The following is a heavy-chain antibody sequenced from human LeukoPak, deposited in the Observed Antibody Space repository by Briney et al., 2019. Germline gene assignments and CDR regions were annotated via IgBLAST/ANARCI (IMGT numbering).Heavy chain of an antibody. CDR2: IYYTGSA. D-gene: IGHD4-17*01. V-gene: IGHV4-31*03. Sequence: ASQTLSLTCTVSGGSVNTGGYYWTWIRQHPGKGLEWIGFIYYTGSAHYNPSLKTRVTISVDTSKNQFSLKLSSVTAADTAVYYCAREHYYGDYYFDYWGQGTLVTVSS. CDR1: GGSVNTGGYY. J-gene: IGHJ4*02. CDR3: AREHYYGDYYFDY.